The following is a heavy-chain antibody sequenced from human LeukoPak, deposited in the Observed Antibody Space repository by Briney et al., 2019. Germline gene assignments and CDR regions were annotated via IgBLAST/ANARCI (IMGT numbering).Heavy chain of an antibody. D-gene: IGHD3-9*01. V-gene: IGHV4-59*11. CDR2: IYHRGNT. J-gene: IGHJ4*02. CDR1: GAAMTSHH. CDR3: SGGRSSRYSDY. Sequence: PSETLSLTSIVSGAAMTSHHWNWIRQTPGKRLVWIGYIYHRGNTNFITSYSSSLRSRVSMSVDMSKNHFSLSLSSVTAADTATYYCSGGRSSRYSDYWGQGALITIFS.